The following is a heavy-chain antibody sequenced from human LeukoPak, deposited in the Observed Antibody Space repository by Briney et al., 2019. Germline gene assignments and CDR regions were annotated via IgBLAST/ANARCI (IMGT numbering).Heavy chain of an antibody. Sequence: QTGGSLRLSCAASGFTLRNYWMHWVRQAPGKGLVWVSNIKGDGSSITYADAVKGRFTISRDNAKNTLFLEMNSLRAEDTAVYYCARESSWAPDYWGQGTLVTVSS. CDR3: ARESSWAPDY. CDR1: GFTLRNYW. CDR2: IKGDGSSI. D-gene: IGHD1-26*01. J-gene: IGHJ4*02. V-gene: IGHV3-74*01.